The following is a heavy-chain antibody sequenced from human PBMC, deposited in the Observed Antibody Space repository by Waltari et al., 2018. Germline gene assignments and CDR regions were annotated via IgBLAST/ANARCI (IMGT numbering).Heavy chain of an antibody. Sequence: QVQLVESGGGVVQPGGSLRLSCAASGFTFSSYGMHWVRQAPGMGLEWVAFIRYDGSNKYYADSVKGRFTISRDNSKNTLYLQMNSLRAEDTAVYYCATLPTVTTYGRYYFDYWGQGTLVTVSS. J-gene: IGHJ4*02. D-gene: IGHD4-17*01. CDR3: ATLPTVTTYGRYYFDY. CDR2: IRYDGSNK. V-gene: IGHV3-30*02. CDR1: GFTFSSYG.